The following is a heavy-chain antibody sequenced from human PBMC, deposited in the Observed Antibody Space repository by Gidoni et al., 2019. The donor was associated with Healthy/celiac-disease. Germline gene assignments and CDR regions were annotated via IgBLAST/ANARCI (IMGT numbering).Heavy chain of an antibody. V-gene: IGHV3-7*01. CDR1: GFTFSSHW. Sequence: EVQLVESGGGLVQPGGSLRLSCAASGFTFSSHWMGWVRQAPGKGLEWVDNIKQDGSEKYYVDSVKGRFTISRENAKNSLYLQMNSLRAEDTAVYYCARGDYYDSSGYSDWGQGTLVTVSS. CDR2: IKQDGSEK. CDR3: ARGDYYDSSGYSD. J-gene: IGHJ4*02. D-gene: IGHD3-22*01.